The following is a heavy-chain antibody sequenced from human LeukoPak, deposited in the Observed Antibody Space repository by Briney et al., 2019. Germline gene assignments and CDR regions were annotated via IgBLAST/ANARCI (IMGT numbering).Heavy chain of an antibody. D-gene: IGHD3-10*01. J-gene: IGHJ5*02. V-gene: IGHV3-7*01. Sequence: GGSLRLSCAASGFNFSYSWMSWVRQAPGKGLEWVASIKQDGSEKYYVDSVKGRFTISRDNAENSLYLQMNSLRADDTAFYYCARPLLYYYGSETYFWFDPWGQGTLVTVSS. CDR3: ARPLLYYYGSETYFWFDP. CDR2: IKQDGSEK. CDR1: GFNFSYSW.